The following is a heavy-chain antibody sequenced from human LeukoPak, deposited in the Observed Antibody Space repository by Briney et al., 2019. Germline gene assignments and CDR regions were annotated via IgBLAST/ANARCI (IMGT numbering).Heavy chain of an antibody. V-gene: IGHV1-69*05. CDR3: AREAAAGTWFDP. J-gene: IGHJ5*02. D-gene: IGHD6-13*01. CDR1: LGTFSSYA. Sequence: SVQVSCKASLGTFSSYAISWVRQAPGQGLEWMGGIIPIFGTANYAQKFQGRVTITTDESTSTAYMELSSLRSEDTAVYYCAREAAAGTWFDPWGQGTLVTVSS. CDR2: IIPIFGTA.